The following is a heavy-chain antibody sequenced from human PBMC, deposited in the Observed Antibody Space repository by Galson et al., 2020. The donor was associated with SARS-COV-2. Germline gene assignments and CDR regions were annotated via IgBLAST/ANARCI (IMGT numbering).Heavy chain of an antibody. J-gene: IGHJ4*02. Sequence: GGSLRLSCAASGFSFRNYAFHWVRQAPGKGLEWVAVIWSDAIHKYYIDSVEGRFTISRDNSKNTVYLQMNNLRAEDTATYYCASSIAVAGIIDYWGQGTLVTVTS. V-gene: IGHV3-33*01. CDR1: GFSFRNYA. CDR3: ASSIAVAGIIDY. CDR2: IWSDAIHK. D-gene: IGHD6-19*01.